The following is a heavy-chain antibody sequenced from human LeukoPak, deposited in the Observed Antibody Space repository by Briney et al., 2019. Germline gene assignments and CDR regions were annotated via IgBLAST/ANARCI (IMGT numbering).Heavy chain of an antibody. D-gene: IGHD4-17*01. Sequence: GGSLRLSCAASGFTFSSYAMSWVRQAPGKGLEWDSAISGSGGSTYYADSVKGRFTISRDNSKNTLYLQMNSLRAEDTAVYYCAKPHHYGDYVGYFVYWGQGTLVTVSS. CDR3: AKPHHYGDYVGYFVY. V-gene: IGHV3-23*01. J-gene: IGHJ4*02. CDR1: GFTFSSYA. CDR2: ISGSGGST.